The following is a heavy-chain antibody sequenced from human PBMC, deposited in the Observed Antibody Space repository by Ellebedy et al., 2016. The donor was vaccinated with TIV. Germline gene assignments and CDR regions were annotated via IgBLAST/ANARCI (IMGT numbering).Heavy chain of an antibody. Sequence: PGGSLRLSCAASGFTFSNAWMSWVRQAPGKGLEWVGHIKSKTDSGTTDYAAPVKGRFTISRDDSKNTLYLQMNSLKTEDTAVYYCTTSGNCGGDLTTCFDYWGQGTLVTVSS. V-gene: IGHV3-15*01. CDR2: IKSKTDSGTT. D-gene: IGHD2-21*02. CDR1: GFTFSNAW. J-gene: IGHJ4*02. CDR3: TTSGNCGGDLTTCFDY.